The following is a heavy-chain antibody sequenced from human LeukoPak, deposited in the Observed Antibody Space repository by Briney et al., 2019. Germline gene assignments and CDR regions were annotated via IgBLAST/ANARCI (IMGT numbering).Heavy chain of an antibody. Sequence: ASVKVSCKXSGYTFTSYGISWVRQAPGQGLEWMGWISAYNGNTNYAQKLQGRVTMTTDTSTSTAYMELRSLRSDDTAVYYCARGFSSSWGHNWFDPWGQGTLVTVSS. V-gene: IGHV1-18*01. CDR2: ISAYNGNT. CDR1: GYTFTSYG. CDR3: ARGFSSSWGHNWFDP. D-gene: IGHD6-13*01. J-gene: IGHJ5*02.